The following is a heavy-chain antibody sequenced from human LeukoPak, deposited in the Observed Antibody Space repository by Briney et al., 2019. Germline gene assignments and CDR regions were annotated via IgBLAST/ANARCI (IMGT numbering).Heavy chain of an antibody. V-gene: IGHV3-33*01. Sequence: GGSLRLSCAASGFTFSSYGMHWVRQAPGKGLEWVAVIWYDGGNKYYADSVKGRFTISRDNSKNTLYLQMNSLRAEDTAVYYCARADDSSGYYRISIDYWGQGTLVTVSS. CDR3: ARADDSSGYYRISIDY. D-gene: IGHD3-22*01. CDR2: IWYDGGNK. CDR1: GFTFSSYG. J-gene: IGHJ4*02.